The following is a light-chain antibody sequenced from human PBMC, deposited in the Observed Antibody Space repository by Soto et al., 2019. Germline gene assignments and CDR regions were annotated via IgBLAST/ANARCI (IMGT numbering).Light chain of an antibody. V-gene: IGLV1-47*01. CDR3: AAWDASLDALL. J-gene: IGLJ2*01. CDR1: SSNIGSNS. CDR2: RDN. Sequence: QSVLTQPPSASGAPGQRVTISCSGNSSNIGSNSVYWYQQLPGTAPKLLIYRDNQRPSGVPDRFSGSKSGTSASLAISGLRSEDEADYHCAAWDASLDALLFGGGTQLTVL.